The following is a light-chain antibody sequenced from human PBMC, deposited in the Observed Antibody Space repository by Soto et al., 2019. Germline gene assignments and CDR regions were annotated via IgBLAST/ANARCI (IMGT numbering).Light chain of an antibody. CDR2: DVS. V-gene: IGKV3-11*01. Sequence: IVLTQSPVTLSLSPGERATLSCRASQSVTSFLAWYQQKPGQAPRLLIYDVSNRATGIPARFSGSGSGTDFTLTISSLEPEDFAVYYCQQRSKRPLTFGGGTKVEIK. J-gene: IGKJ4*01. CDR3: QQRSKRPLT. CDR1: QSVTSF.